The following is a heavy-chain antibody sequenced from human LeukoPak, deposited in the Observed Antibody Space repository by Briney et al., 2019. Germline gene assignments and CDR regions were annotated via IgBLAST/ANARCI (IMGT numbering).Heavy chain of an antibody. D-gene: IGHD5-18*01. CDR3: AGGYSYGSNYYYYYMDV. CDR1: GGSISSSSYY. J-gene: IGHJ6*03. CDR2: IYYSRST. Sequence: SETLSLTCTVSGGSISSSSYYWGWIRQPPGKGLEWIGSIYYSRSTYYNPSLKSRVTISVDTSKNQFSLKLSSVTAADTAVYYCAGGYSYGSNYYYYYMDVWGKGTTVTVSS. V-gene: IGHV4-39*07.